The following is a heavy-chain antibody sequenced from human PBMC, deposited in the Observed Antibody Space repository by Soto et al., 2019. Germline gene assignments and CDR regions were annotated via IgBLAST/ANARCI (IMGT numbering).Heavy chain of an antibody. V-gene: IGHV3-53*01. D-gene: IGHD2-15*01. CDR2: IYSGGST. CDR3: ARDRVAPTPEDVYYYYGMDV. J-gene: IGHJ6*02. CDR1: GFTVSSNY. Sequence: GGSLRLSCAASGFTVSSNYMSWVRQAPGKGLEWVSVIYSGGSTYYADSVKGRFTISRDNSKNTLYLQMNSLRAEDTAVYYCARDRVAPTPEDVYYYYGMDVWRQGTTVTVSS.